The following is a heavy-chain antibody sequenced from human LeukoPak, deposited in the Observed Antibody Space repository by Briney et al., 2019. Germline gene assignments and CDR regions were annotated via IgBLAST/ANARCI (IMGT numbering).Heavy chain of an antibody. CDR1: GFTFSSYA. J-gene: IGHJ3*02. CDR2: ISGSGGST. D-gene: IGHD6-19*01. CDR3: ARRGGSRGWGAFDI. V-gene: IGHV3-23*01. Sequence: GGSLRLSCAASGFTFSSYAMSWVRQAPGKGLEWVSAISGSGGSTYYADSVKGRFTISRDNSKNTLSLQMSSLRVEDTAIYYCARRGGSRGWGAFDIWGQGTIVTVSS.